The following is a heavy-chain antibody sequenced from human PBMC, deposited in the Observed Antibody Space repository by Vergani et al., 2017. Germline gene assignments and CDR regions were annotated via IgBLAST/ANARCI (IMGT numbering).Heavy chain of an antibody. J-gene: IGHJ6*02. D-gene: IGHD2-21*02. CDR2: IYYSGST. Sequence: QVQLQESGPGLVKPSETLSLTCTVSGGSISSYYWSWIRQPPGKGLEWIGYIYYSGSTNYNPSLKSRVTISVDTSKNQFSLKLSSVTAADTAVYYCARAGVLAAAYYYGMDVWGQGTTVTGS. V-gene: IGHV4-59*01. CDR1: GGSISSYY. CDR3: ARAGVLAAAYYYGMDV.